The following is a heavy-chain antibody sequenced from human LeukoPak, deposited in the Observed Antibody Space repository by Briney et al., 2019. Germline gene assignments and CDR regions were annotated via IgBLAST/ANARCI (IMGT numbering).Heavy chain of an antibody. J-gene: IGHJ3*02. CDR1: GFTSINYS. V-gene: IGHV3-23*01. CDR2: ISGSGGST. Sequence: PGGSLRLSCTASGFTSINYSMNWVRQAPGKGLEWVSAISGSGGSTYYADSVKGRFTISRDNSKNTLYLQMNSLRAEDTAVYYCAKDLMWYYDSSGYHDAFDIWGQGTMVTVSS. D-gene: IGHD3-22*01. CDR3: AKDLMWYYDSSGYHDAFDI.